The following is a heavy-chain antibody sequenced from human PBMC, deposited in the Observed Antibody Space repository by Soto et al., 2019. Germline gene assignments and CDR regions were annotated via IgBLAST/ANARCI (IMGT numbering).Heavy chain of an antibody. CDR1: GYNFNLYW. Sequence: PGESLKISCQVSGYNFNLYWVSWVRQRPGKGLEWIGIFYPGDSNTRYSPSFHGQATLSVDKSFTTAYLQWGSLKASDTGVYHSATRKHGTPSGHFYGVDAWGQGTAVTVSS. CDR2: FYPGDSNT. V-gene: IGHV5-51*01. J-gene: IGHJ6*02. CDR3: ATRKHGTPSGHFYGVDA.